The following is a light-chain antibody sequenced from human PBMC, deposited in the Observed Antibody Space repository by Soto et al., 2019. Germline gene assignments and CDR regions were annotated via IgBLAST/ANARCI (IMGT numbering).Light chain of an antibody. CDR2: GNS. J-gene: IGLJ3*02. V-gene: IGLV1-40*01. CDR3: QSYDSSLSGPWV. CDR1: SSNIGAGYD. Sequence: QSVLTQPPSVSGAPGQRVTISCTGSSSNIGAGYDVHWYQQLPGTAPKLLVSGNSNRPSGVPDRFSGSKSGTSASLAITGLQAEDEADYYCQSYDSSLSGPWVFGGGTKLTVL.